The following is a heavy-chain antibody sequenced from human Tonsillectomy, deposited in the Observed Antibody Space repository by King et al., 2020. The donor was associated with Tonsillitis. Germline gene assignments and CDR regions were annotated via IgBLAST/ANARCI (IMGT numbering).Heavy chain of an antibody. Sequence: VQLVESGAEVKKPGASVKVSCKASGYTFSSYGISWVRQAPGPGLEWMGWISAYGNTDYAQKLQGRVTMTTDTATSTTYMELRSLRSDDTAVYYWASARGYSYGYSDYWGQGTLVTVSS. CDR1: GYTFSSYG. V-gene: IGHV1-18*01. J-gene: IGHJ4*02. D-gene: IGHD5-18*01. CDR2: ISAYGNT. CDR3: ASARGYSYGYSDY.